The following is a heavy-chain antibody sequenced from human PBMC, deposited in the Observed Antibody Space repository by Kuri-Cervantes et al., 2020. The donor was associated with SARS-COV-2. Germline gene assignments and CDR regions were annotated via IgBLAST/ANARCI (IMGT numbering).Heavy chain of an antibody. Sequence: SQTPSLTCAVYGGSFSDNHWTWVRQPPGKGLEWIGEINYSGTTNYNPSLKSRVTMSVDTSKNQFSLNLTSVTAADTAVYYCARLRRHNNAWFVTGYYMDVWGKRTTVTVSS. V-gene: IGHV4-34*01. J-gene: IGHJ6*03. CDR3: ARLRRHNNAWFVTGYYMDV. D-gene: IGHD3-10*01. CDR2: INYSGTT. CDR1: GGSFSDNH.